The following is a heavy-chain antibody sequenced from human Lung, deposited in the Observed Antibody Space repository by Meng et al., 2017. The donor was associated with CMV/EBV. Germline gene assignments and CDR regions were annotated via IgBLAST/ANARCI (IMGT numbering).Heavy chain of an antibody. CDR2: IIPTFNTI. D-gene: IGHD2-15*01. CDR3: VRDRIGWFDP. CDR1: GDTVSNLA. V-gene: IGHV1-69*05. Sequence: KVSCKASGDTVSNLAISWVRQTPRQGLEWMGEIIPTFNTIKYAQKFQSRLTITTDRSTSTAYMDLSSLRSDDTAVYYCVRDRIGWFDPWGQGTLVTVSS. J-gene: IGHJ5*02.